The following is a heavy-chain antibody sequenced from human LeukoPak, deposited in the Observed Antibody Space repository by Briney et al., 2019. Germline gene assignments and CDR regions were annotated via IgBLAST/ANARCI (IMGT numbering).Heavy chain of an antibody. J-gene: IGHJ6*02. CDR2: ISNIGTTV. CDR3: ALGTINKDYYFGMDV. D-gene: IGHD2-8*01. Sequence: GGSLRLSCAASGFTFSDYYMTWLRQAPGKGLEWLAYISNIGTTVFYADSVKGLFTVSRDNAKRSLYLQIESLRDHDPAVYHCALGTINKDYYFGMDVWGQRTTVTVSS. CDR1: GFTFSDYY. V-gene: IGHV3-11*01.